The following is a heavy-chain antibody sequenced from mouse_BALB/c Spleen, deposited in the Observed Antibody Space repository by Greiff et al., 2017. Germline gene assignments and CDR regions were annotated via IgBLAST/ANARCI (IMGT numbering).Heavy chain of an antibody. CDR1: GFTFSSYT. CDR2: ISSGGSYT. CDR3: TRDPERYFDV. J-gene: IGHJ1*01. V-gene: IGHV5-6-4*01. Sequence: EVQLVESGGGLVKPGGSLKLSCAASGFTFSSYTMSWVRQTPEKRLEWVATISSGGSYTYYPDSVKGRFTISRDNAKNTLYLQMSSLKSEDTAMYYCTRDPERYFDVWGAGTTVTVSS.